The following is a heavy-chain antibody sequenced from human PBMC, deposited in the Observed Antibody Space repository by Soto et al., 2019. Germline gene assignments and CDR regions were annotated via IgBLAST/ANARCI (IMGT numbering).Heavy chain of an antibody. J-gene: IGHJ4*02. D-gene: IGHD2-2*01. CDR2: VSYDGSIN. CDR3: AKDWSPATSHNPRVPGPFDY. CDR1: GFTFSNFG. Sequence: QVELVESGGGVVQPGRSLRLSCAASGFTFSNFGMHWVRQAPGKGLEWVAVVSYDGSINYYADSVKGRFTISRDNSKNTLSLQTNSLRTEDTAVYYCAKDWSPATSHNPRVPGPFDYWGQGTLATVSS. V-gene: IGHV3-30*18.